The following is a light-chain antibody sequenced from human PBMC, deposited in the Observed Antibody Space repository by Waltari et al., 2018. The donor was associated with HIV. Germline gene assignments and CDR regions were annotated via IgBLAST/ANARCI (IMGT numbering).Light chain of an antibody. J-gene: IGLJ3*02. CDR3: AAWDDSLSGLV. CDR1: SSNLRSNC. CDR2: RNN. Sequence: QSVLTQPPSASGTPGQRGTIPCSGSSSNLRSNCGHWYQQLPGTAPKLLIYRNNQRPSGVPDRFSGSKSGTSASLAISGLRSEDEADYYCAAWDDSLSGLVFGGGTKVTVL. V-gene: IGLV1-47*01.